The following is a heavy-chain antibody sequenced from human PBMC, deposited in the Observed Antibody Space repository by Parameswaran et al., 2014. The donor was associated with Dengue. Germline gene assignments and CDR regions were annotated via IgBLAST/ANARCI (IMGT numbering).Heavy chain of an antibody. Sequence: WIRQPPGKGLEWVSVIYSGGSTYYADSVKGRFTISRDNSNNTLYLQINSLRAEDTAVYYCARDTSTYYSRNYYYMDVWGKGTTVTVSS. CDR2: IYSGGST. J-gene: IGHJ6*03. D-gene: IGHD4-11*01. CDR3: ARDTSTYYSRNYYYMDV. V-gene: IGHV3-66*01.